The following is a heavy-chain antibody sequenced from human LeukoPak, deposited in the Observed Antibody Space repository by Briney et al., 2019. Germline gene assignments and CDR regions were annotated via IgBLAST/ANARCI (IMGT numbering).Heavy chain of an antibody. Sequence: GGSLRLSCAASGFTASSNYMSWVRQAPGKGLEWVSVIYSDGSTYYADSVKGRFTISRDNAKNSLYLQMNSLRAEDTAVYYCASLGDAFDIWGQGTMVTVSS. CDR1: GFTASSNY. CDR3: ASLGDAFDI. CDR2: IYSDGST. J-gene: IGHJ3*02. V-gene: IGHV3-53*01.